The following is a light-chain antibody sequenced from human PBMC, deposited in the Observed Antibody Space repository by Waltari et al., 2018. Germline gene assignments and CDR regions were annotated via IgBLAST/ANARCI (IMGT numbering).Light chain of an antibody. CDR2: LNPDGSH. CDR1: SGHSNYV. V-gene: IGLV4-69*01. J-gene: IGLJ2*01. Sequence: QLVLTQSPSASASLGASVKLTCTLSSGHSNYVIAWHQQLPEKGPRYLMKLNPDGSHSKGDGIPARFSGSSSGAECYLTISSLQSEDEADYYCQTWDTGIQVFGGGTKLTVL. CDR3: QTWDTGIQV.